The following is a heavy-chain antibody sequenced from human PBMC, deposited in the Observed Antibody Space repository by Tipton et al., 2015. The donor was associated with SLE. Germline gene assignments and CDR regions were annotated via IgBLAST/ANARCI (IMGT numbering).Heavy chain of an antibody. CDR2: INRSGNT. CDR1: GGSMSRYY. CDR3: ARWDGGYFDY. J-gene: IGHJ4*02. D-gene: IGHD1-26*01. Sequence: GLVKPSETLSLSCTVSGGSMSRYYWSWIRQSAGKGLEWIGRINRSGNTFYNPSLKSRVTMSVDTSKNQFSLKVSSVTAANTAVYFCARWDGGYFDYWSQGTRVTVAS. V-gene: IGHV4-4*07.